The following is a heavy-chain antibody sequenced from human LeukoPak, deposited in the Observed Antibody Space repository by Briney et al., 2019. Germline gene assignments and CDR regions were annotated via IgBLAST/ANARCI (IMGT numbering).Heavy chain of an antibody. CDR2: ISGSGGST. V-gene: IGHV3-23*01. J-gene: IGHJ4*02. CDR3: ARETYYYDSSGLDY. CDR1: GFTFSSYA. D-gene: IGHD3-22*01. Sequence: GGSLRLSCAASGFTFSSYAVNWVRQAPGKGLEWVSAISGSGGSTYYADSVKGRFTISRDNSKNTLYLQMNSLRAEDTAVYYCARETYYYDSSGLDYWGQGTLVTVSS.